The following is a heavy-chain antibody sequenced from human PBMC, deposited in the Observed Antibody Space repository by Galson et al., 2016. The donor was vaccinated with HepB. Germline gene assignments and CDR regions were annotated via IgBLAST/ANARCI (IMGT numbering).Heavy chain of an antibody. J-gene: IGHJ4*02. Sequence: SCAASGFTFSNAWMSWVRQAPGKGLEWVGRIKSKSDGGTIDYIAPVKGRFIISRDDSENTLFLQMNNLKTEDTAVYYCTTGGDYYDILTGYFKSLWYFDYWGQGALVTVSS. CDR1: GFTFSNAW. CDR2: IKSKSDGGTI. V-gene: IGHV3-15*01. CDR3: TTGGDYYDILTGYFKSLWYFDY. D-gene: IGHD3-9*01.